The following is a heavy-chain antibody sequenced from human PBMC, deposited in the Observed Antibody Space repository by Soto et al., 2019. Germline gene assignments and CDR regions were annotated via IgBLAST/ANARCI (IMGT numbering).Heavy chain of an antibody. Sequence: QVQLQESGPGLVKPSQPLSLTCTVSGGSISGGDYYWGWIRQPPGKGLEWIGYIYYSGSTYYNPSLKSRVTISVDTSKNQFSLKLSSVTAADTAVYYCARGGYSYGHIDYWGQGTLVTVSS. D-gene: IGHD5-18*01. CDR3: ARGGYSYGHIDY. CDR2: IYYSGST. V-gene: IGHV4-30-4*01. CDR1: GGSISGGDYY. J-gene: IGHJ4*02.